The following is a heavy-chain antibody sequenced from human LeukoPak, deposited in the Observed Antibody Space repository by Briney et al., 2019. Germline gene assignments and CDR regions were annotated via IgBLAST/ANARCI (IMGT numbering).Heavy chain of an antibody. J-gene: IGHJ4*02. CDR3: ARGVTQ. CDR1: GGSISTYY. D-gene: IGHD2-21*02. CDR2: IYYTGST. V-gene: IGHV4-59*01. Sequence: SETLSLTCTVSGGSISTYYWSWIRQPPGKGLEWIGYIYYTGSTSYNPSLQSRLTISIDTSKTQFSLRLTSVTAADTAVYFCARGVTQWGQGTLVTVSS.